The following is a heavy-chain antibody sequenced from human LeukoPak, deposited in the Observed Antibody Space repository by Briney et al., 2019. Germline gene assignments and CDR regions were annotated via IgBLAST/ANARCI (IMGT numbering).Heavy chain of an antibody. CDR2: ISGSGGST. J-gene: IGHJ4*02. V-gene: IGHV3-23*01. CDR1: GFTFSSYA. CDR3: AKDQVKQQLVKTQFDY. D-gene: IGHD6-13*01. Sequence: GGSLRLSCAASGFTFSSYAMSWVRQAPGKGLEWVSAISGSGGSTYYADSVKGRFTISRDNSKNTLYLQMNSLRAEDTAVYYCAKDQVKQQLVKTQFDYWGQGTLVTVSS.